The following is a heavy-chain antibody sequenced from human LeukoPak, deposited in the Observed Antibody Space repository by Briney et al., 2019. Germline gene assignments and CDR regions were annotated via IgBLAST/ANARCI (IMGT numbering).Heavy chain of an antibody. D-gene: IGHD6-13*01. CDR2: INPNSGGT. J-gene: IGHJ4*02. CDR3: ARDSSSWYVY. Sequence: ASVKVSCKASGYTFTGYYMHGVRQAPGQGLEWMGWINPNSGGTNYAQKFQGRVTMTRDTSISTAYMELSRLRSDDTAVYYCARDSSSWYVYWGQGTLVTVSS. CDR1: GYTFTGYY. V-gene: IGHV1-2*02.